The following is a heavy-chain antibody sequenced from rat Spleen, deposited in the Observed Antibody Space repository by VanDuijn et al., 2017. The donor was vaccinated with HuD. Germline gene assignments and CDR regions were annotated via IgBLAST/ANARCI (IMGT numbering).Heavy chain of an antibody. V-gene: IGHV2-6*01. D-gene: IGHD1-6*01. CDR1: GFSLTSYT. CDR2: ISSGGST. J-gene: IGHJ3*01. Sequence: QVQLKESGPGLVQPSQTLSLTCTVSGFSLTSYTVSWVRQPPGKGLEWIAAISSGGSTYYNSVLKSRLSISRDTSKSQVLLKMNSLQTEDTAMYFCARDDYRGWFAYWGQGTLVTVSS. CDR3: ARDDYRGWFAY.